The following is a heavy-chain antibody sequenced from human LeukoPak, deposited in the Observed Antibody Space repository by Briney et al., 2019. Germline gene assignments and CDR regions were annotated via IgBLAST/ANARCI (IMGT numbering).Heavy chain of an antibody. Sequence: GGSLRLSCAASGFTFSSYAMSWVRQAPGKGLEWVSAISGSGGSTYYADSVKGRFTISRDNSKNTLYLQMNSLRAEDTAVYYCAKPFSAREVAATYFDYWGQGTLVTVSS. J-gene: IGHJ4*02. D-gene: IGHD2-15*01. CDR1: GFTFSSYA. CDR3: AKPFSAREVAATYFDY. CDR2: ISGSGGST. V-gene: IGHV3-23*01.